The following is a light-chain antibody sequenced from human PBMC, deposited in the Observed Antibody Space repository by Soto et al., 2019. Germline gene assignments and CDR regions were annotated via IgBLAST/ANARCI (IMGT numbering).Light chain of an antibody. CDR3: QQSYSTPLT. CDR2: EAS. V-gene: IGKV1-39*01. J-gene: IGKJ2*01. Sequence: DIQMTQSQSSLSASVGDRVTITCRASQTIRRYLNWYQQKQGKHPKFMIYEASSLQSGVPSGFSGGGSGTDFSFTIMRLQPEDFENYYLQQSYSTPLTFGHGTKLEIK. CDR1: QTIRRY.